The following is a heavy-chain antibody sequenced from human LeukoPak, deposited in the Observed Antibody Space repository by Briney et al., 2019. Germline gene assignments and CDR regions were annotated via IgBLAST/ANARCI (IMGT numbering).Heavy chain of an antibody. Sequence: PGGSLRLSCAASGFTFSSYSMNWVRQAPGKGLEWVSSISSSSSSYIYYADSMKGRFTISRDNAKNSLYLQMNSLRAEDTAVYYCARDPVAGTRWSGFDPWGQGTLVTVSS. V-gene: IGHV3-21*01. CDR2: ISSSSSSYI. D-gene: IGHD6-19*01. J-gene: IGHJ5*02. CDR3: ARDPVAGTRWSGFDP. CDR1: GFTFSSYS.